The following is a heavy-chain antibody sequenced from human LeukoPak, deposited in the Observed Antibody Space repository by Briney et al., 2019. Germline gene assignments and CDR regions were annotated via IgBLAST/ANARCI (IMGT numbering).Heavy chain of an antibody. CDR1: GGSISSGGYY. Sequence: PSETLSLTCTVSGGSISSGGYYWSWIRQPPGKGLEWIGYIYHSGSTYYNPSLKSRVTISVDRSKNQFSLKLSSVTAADTAVYYCARGGYCSSTSCPRGGYWFDPWGQGTLVTVSS. J-gene: IGHJ5*02. CDR2: IYHSGST. V-gene: IGHV4-30-2*01. D-gene: IGHD2-2*01. CDR3: ARGGYCSSTSCPRGGYWFDP.